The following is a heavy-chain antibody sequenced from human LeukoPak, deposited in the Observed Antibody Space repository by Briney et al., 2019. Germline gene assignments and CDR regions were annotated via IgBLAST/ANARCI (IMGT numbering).Heavy chain of an antibody. CDR2: INAVNGDT. CDR1: GYIFSSYA. Sequence: GASVKVSCKASGYIFSSYAMHWLRQAPGQRPEWMGWINAVNGDTKYSQKFQGRVTITRDTAASTAYMDLYSPTSEDTAVYYCARAWGTSMVPYFDYWGQGTLVTVSS. J-gene: IGHJ4*02. D-gene: IGHD5-18*01. CDR3: ARAWGTSMVPYFDY. V-gene: IGHV1-3*01.